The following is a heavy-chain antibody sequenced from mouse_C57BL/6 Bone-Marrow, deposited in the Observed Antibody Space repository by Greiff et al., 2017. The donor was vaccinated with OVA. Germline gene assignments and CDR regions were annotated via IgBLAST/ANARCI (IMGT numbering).Heavy chain of an antibody. Sequence: VQLKQSGAELARPGASVKLSCKASGYTFTSSGISWVKQRTGQGLEWIGEIYPRSGNTYYNEKFKGKATLTADKSSSTAYMELRSLTSEDSAVYFCAAYYYGSRRDYWGQGTTLTVSS. J-gene: IGHJ2*01. CDR1: GYTFTSSG. V-gene: IGHV1-81*01. CDR3: AAYYYGSRRDY. CDR2: IYPRSGNT. D-gene: IGHD1-1*01.